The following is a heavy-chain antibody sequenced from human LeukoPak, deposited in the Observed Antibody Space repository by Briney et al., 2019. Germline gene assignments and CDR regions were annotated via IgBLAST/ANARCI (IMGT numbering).Heavy chain of an antibody. J-gene: IGHJ4*02. V-gene: IGHV3-20*04. D-gene: IGHD2-2*01. CDR1: GFTFDDYG. CDR3: ARVGYCSSTSCYAGSFDY. CDR2: INWNGGST. Sequence: GGSLRLSCAASGFTFDDYGMSWVRQAPGKGLEWVSGINWNGGSTGYADSVKGRFTISRDNAKNSLYLQMNSLRAEDTALYYCARVGYCSSTSCYAGSFDYWGQGTLVTVSS.